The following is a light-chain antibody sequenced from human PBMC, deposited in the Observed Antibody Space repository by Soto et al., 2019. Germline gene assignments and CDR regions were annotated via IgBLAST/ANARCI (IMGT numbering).Light chain of an antibody. Sequence: QSALTQPPSASGSPGQSVTISCTGTSSDVGGYKYVSWYQQHPGKAPKVMIYEVTKRPSGVPDRFSGSKSGNTASLTVSGLQAEDEADYYCSSYAGSNNLNWVFGGGTKLTAL. J-gene: IGLJ3*02. CDR3: SSYAGSNNLNWV. CDR1: SSDVGGYKY. V-gene: IGLV2-8*01. CDR2: EVT.